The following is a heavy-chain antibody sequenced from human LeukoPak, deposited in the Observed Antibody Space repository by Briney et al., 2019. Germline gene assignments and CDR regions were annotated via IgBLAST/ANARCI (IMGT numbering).Heavy chain of an antibody. V-gene: IGHV7-4-1*02. D-gene: IGHD3-22*01. Sequence: ASVKVSCKASGYTFTSYAMNWVRQAPGQGLEWMGWINTNTGNPTYAQGFTGRFVFSLDTSVSTAYLQISSLKAEDTAVYCCARVSYYYDSSATESDYWGQGTLVTVSS. CDR1: GYTFTSYA. CDR2: INTNTGNP. CDR3: ARVSYYYDSSATESDY. J-gene: IGHJ4*02.